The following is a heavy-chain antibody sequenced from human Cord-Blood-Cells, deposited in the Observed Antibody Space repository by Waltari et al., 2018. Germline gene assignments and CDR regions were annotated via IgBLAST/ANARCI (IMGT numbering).Heavy chain of an antibody. Sequence: QVQLQESGPGLVKPSETLSLTCALSGYSISSGYYWGWIRQPPGKGLEWIGSIYHSGSTYYNPSLKSRVTISVDTSKNQFSLKLSSVTAADTAVYYCARSPLRYFDYWGQGTLVTVSS. J-gene: IGHJ4*02. V-gene: IGHV4-38-2*01. CDR3: ARSPLRYFDY. D-gene: IGHD3-3*01. CDR2: IYHSGST. CDR1: GYSISSGYY.